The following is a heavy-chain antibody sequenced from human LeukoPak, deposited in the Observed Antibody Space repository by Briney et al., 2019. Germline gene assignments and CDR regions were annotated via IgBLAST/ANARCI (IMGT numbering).Heavy chain of an antibody. CDR3: AKDKVIASAGTPNWFDP. CDR1: GYTFNHFG. J-gene: IGHJ5*02. V-gene: IGHV1-18*01. Sequence: ASVKVSCKASGYTFNHFGISWVRQAPGQGLEWMGWISAWDSETYYLQKFQGRITMTTDTATRTAYMELRSLRPDDTAVYYCAKDKVIASAGTPNWFDPWGQGTLVTVSS. CDR2: ISAWDSET. D-gene: IGHD2-21*01.